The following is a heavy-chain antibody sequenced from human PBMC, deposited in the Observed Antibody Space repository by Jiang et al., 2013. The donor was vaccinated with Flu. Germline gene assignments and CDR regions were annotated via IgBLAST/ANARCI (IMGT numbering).Heavy chain of an antibody. CDR3: ARITTTVTTRAAFDI. J-gene: IGHJ3*02. D-gene: IGHD4-17*01. V-gene: IGHV1-2*06. CDR2: QPLTVVV. Sequence: CKASGYTFTGYYMHWVRQAPGQGLRVDGTDQPLTVVVQTMHRSFRAGSTMTRDTSISTAYMELSRLRSDDTAVYYCARITTTVTTRAAFDIWGQGTMVTVSS. CDR1: GYTFTGYY.